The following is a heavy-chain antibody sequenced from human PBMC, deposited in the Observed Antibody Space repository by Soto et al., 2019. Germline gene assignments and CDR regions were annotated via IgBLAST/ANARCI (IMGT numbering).Heavy chain of an antibody. CDR3: ARDKGLGWGNAFDI. J-gene: IGHJ3*02. D-gene: IGHD7-27*01. CDR2: IYYSGST. Sequence: SETLSLTCTVSCCSISSYYLSLVRQPPGKGLEWIGYIYYSGSTNYNPSLKSRVTISVDTSKNQFSLKLSSVTAADTAMYYCARDKGLGWGNAFDIWGQGTMVTV. CDR1: CCSISSYY. V-gene: IGHV4-59*01.